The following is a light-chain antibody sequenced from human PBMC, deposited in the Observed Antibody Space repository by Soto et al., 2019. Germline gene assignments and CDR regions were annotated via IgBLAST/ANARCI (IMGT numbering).Light chain of an antibody. CDR3: QQYKDWPTT. CDR2: GAS. V-gene: IGKV3-15*01. Sequence: EIGMTQSPATVSLSPGERATLSCRASPGVSNTLAWYQQRPGQAPRLLIYGASIRAPGIPARFSGGGSGTEFTLTITSLQSEDFGVYFCQQYKDWPTTFGQGSKVDIK. CDR1: PGVSNT. J-gene: IGKJ1*01.